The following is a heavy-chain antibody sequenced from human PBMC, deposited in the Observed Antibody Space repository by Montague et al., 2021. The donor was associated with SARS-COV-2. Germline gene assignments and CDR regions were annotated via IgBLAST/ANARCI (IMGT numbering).Heavy chain of an antibody. V-gene: IGHV3-30*04. D-gene: IGHD1-26*01. CDR2: ISYDGSNK. CDR3: ARDSGSSFDP. J-gene: IGHJ5*02. CDR1: GFTFSSYA. Sequence: SLRLSCAASGFTFSSYAMHWVRQAPGKGLEWVALISYDGSNKYYADSVKGRFTISRDNSKNTPYLQMNSLRAEDTAVYYRARDSGSSFDPWGQGTLVTVSS.